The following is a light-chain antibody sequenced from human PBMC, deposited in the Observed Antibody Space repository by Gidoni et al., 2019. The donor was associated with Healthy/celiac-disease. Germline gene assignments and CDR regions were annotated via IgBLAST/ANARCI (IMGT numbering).Light chain of an antibody. CDR2: AAS. Sequence: DIQMTPSPSSLSASVGYRVTITCRASQNISTYLNWYQQKPGEAPKLLIYAASSLQSGVPSRFSGSGSGTDFNLTISSLQPEDFATYYCQQSDNTPLTFGGGTKVESK. J-gene: IGKJ4*01. CDR1: QNISTY. CDR3: QQSDNTPLT. V-gene: IGKV1-39*01.